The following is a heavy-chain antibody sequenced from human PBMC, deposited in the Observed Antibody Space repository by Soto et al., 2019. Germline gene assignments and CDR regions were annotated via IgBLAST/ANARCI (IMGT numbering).Heavy chain of an antibody. D-gene: IGHD2-15*01. V-gene: IGHV3-23*01. Sequence: PGGSLRLSCVASGFTFSNAWMSWVRQAPGKGLEWVSGISDSGGSTSYADSVEGRFTISRDNSKNTLYLQIISLGADDTAVYYCVKGRIPGCGGGSCTIRNGFDPWGQGTLVTVSS. J-gene: IGHJ5*02. CDR3: VKGRIPGCGGGSCTIRNGFDP. CDR1: GFTFSNAW. CDR2: ISDSGGST.